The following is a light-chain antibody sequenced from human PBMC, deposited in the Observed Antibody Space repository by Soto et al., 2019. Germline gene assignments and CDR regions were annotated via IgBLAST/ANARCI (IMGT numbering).Light chain of an antibody. CDR2: RNN. J-gene: IGLJ1*01. CDR1: TSNIGSNY. CDR3: TSYRRSPHYV. V-gene: IGLV1-47*01. Sequence: QSVLTQPPSASGTPGQGVTISCSGSTSNIGSNYVYWYQQLPGTAPKLLIYRNNQRPSGVPDRFSGSKSGTSASLAISGLRSDDEADYYCTSYRRSPHYVFGTGTKVTVL.